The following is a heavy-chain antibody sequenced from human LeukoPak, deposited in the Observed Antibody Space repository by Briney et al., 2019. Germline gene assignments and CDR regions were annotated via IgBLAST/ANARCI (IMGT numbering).Heavy chain of an antibody. J-gene: IGHJ4*02. Sequence: VKVSCKASGGTFSSYFISWVRQAPGQGLEWMGGIIPIFGTTNYAQKFQGRVTITADESTSTVYMELSSLRSEDTAMYYCATDRGDSGYDIGLHYRGQGTLVTVSS. V-gene: IGHV1-69*13. CDR1: GGTFSSYF. CDR3: ATDRGDSGYDIGLHY. CDR2: IIPIFGTT. D-gene: IGHD5-12*01.